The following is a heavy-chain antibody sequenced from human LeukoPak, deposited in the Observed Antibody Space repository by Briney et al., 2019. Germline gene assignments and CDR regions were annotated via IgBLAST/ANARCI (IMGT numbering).Heavy chain of an antibody. CDR3: GRGGATNY. V-gene: IGHV4-34*01. CDR1: GGSFSGYY. CDR2: INHSGST. J-gene: IGHJ4*02. Sequence: SETLSLTCAVYGGSFSGYYGSWIRQPPGKGLEWIGEINHSGSTNYNPSLKSRVTISVDTSKNQFSLKLSSVTAADTPVYYWGRGGATNYWGQGTLVTVSS. D-gene: IGHD1-26*01.